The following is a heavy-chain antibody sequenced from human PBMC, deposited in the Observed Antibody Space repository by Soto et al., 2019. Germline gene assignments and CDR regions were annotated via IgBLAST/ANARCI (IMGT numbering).Heavy chain of an antibody. J-gene: IGHJ1*01. D-gene: IGHD6-19*01. Sequence: QLQLQESGPGLVKPSETLSLTCTVSGGSVSSSSYYWGWVRQPPGKGLEWIGNIYYSGSTYYNPSLKSRVTISVDTSKNQFSLKLSSMTAADTAVYYCGRQGGITVAGTGYFHHWGQGALVTVSS. CDR3: GRQGGITVAGTGYFHH. CDR2: IYYSGST. CDR1: GGSVSSSSYY. V-gene: IGHV4-39*01.